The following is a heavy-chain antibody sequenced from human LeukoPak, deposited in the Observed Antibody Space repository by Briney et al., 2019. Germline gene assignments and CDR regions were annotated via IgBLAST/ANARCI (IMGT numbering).Heavy chain of an antibody. CDR2: IYYTGNT. J-gene: IGHJ4*02. D-gene: IGHD2-21*01. Sequence: SETLSLTCSVSGDSIIGYYWGWIRQPPGKGLEWIGNIYYTGNTYYNSSLKSRVTISVDTSKNQFSLKLSSVTAADTAVYYCARHRILWWGTAGLNFDYWGQGTLVTVSS. CDR1: GDSIIGYY. CDR3: ARHRILWWGTAGLNFDY. V-gene: IGHV4-39*01.